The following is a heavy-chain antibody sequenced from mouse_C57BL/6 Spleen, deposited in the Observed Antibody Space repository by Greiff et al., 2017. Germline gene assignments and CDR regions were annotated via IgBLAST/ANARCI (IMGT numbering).Heavy chain of an antibody. D-gene: IGHD2-4*01. V-gene: IGHV1-55*01. Sequence: QVQLKESGAELVKPGASVKMSCKASGYTFTSYWITWVKQRHGQGLEWIGDIYPGSGSTNYNEKFKSKATLTVDTSSSTAYMQLSSLTSEDSAVYYCARGDYDEVPFDYWGQGTTLTVSS. J-gene: IGHJ2*01. CDR3: ARGDYDEVPFDY. CDR2: IYPGSGST. CDR1: GYTFTSYW.